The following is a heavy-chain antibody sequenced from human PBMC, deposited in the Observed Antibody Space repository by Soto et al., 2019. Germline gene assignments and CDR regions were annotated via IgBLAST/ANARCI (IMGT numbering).Heavy chain of an antibody. V-gene: IGHV3-30-3*01. CDR2: ISYDGSNK. CDR3: ARQYYDFWRGRYYYYYGMDV. D-gene: IGHD3-3*01. J-gene: IGHJ6*02. Sequence: GWSLRLSCAASGFTFSSYAMHWVRQAPGKGLEWVAVISYDGSNKYYADSVKGRFTISRDNSKNTLYLQMNSLRAEDTAVYYCARQYYDFWRGRYYYYYGMDVWGQGTTVXV. CDR1: GFTFSSYA.